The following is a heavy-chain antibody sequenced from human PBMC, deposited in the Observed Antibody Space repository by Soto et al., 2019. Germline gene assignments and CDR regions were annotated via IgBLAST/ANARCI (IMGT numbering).Heavy chain of an antibody. J-gene: IGHJ3*02. CDR3: ARFCVGSNCHPDGFDI. CDR2: LYAGGSP. D-gene: IGHD3-10*01. Sequence: PGGSLRLSCAASGFSFSSYGMHWVRQAPGKGLEWVSVLYAGGSPYYPDSLKGRFIISRDDSKNTLYLQMYSLRVEDTAVYYCARFCVGSNCHPDGFDIRGQGTTVTVSS. CDR1: GFSFSSYG. V-gene: IGHV3-NL1*01.